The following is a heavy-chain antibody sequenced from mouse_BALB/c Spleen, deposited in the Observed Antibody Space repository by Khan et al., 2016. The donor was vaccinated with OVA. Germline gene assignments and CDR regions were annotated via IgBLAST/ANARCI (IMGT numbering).Heavy chain of an antibody. J-gene: IGHJ3*01. CDR1: GFTFSSFS. Sequence: EVELVESGGGLVKPGGSLKLSCAASGFTFSSFSMSWVRQTPEKRLEWVATISSGGDNTYYPDSVKGRFTISRDNAKNDLFLQMSSLRSEDTALYYCARSNYGTFAYWAKGLWSLSLQ. CDR2: ISSGGDNT. CDR3: ARSNYGTFAY. V-gene: IGHV5-9*03. D-gene: IGHD2-1*01.